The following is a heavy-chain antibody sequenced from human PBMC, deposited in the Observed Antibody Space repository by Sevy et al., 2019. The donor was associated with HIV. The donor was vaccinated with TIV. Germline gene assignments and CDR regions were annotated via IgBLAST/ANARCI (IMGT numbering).Heavy chain of an antibody. CDR2: IRSKVYGGTT. J-gene: IGHJ4*02. V-gene: IGHV3-49*04. Sequence: GGSLRLSCTASGFTFRDYAMSWVRQAPGEGLEWVGFIRSKVYGGTTEYAGSVIGRFTISRDDSTSIAYLQMNSLKTEDTAVYSCSRVENIISVPAAIGHDYWGQGTLVTVSS. CDR1: GFTFRDYA. CDR3: SRVENIISVPAAIGHDY. D-gene: IGHD2-2*01.